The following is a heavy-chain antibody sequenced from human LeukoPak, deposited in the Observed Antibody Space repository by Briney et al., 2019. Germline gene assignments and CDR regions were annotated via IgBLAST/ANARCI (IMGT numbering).Heavy chain of an antibody. V-gene: IGHV4-59*01. D-gene: IGHD6-6*01. CDR1: GGSISSYY. Sequence: SETLSLTCTVSGGSISSYYWSWIRQPPGKGLEWIGYIYYSGSTNYNPSLKSRVTISVDTSKNQFSLKLSSVTAADTAVYYCARVKGQLVDAFDIWGQGTMVTVSS. CDR3: ARVKGQLVDAFDI. CDR2: IYYSGST. J-gene: IGHJ3*02.